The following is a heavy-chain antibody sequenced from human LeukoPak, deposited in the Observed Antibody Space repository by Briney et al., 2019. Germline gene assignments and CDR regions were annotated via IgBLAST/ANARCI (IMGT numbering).Heavy chain of an antibody. CDR2: ISYDGGNK. CDR1: GFSVSYNY. J-gene: IGHJ4*02. V-gene: IGHV3-30-3*01. CDR3: AAGYNYGYFDY. Sequence: GGSLRLSCAASGFSVSYNYMSWVRQAPGKGLEWVAVISYDGGNKYYADSVKGRFTISRDNSKNTLYLQMNSLRAEDTAVYYCAAGYNYGYFDYWGQGTLVTVSS. D-gene: IGHD5-18*01.